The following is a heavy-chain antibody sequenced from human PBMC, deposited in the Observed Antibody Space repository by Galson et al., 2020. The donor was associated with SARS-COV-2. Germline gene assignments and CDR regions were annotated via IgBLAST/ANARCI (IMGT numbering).Heavy chain of an antibody. CDR1: GFTFSHYW. V-gene: IGHV3-7*01. J-gene: IGHJ6*02. CDR3: ARDSAAVAATGTYFDYGMDV. CDR2: IKHDGSEK. D-gene: IGHD1-1*01. Sequence: GGSLRLSCGASGFTFSHYWMSWVRQAPGKGLEWVANIKHDGSEKYYVDSIKGRFTISRDNDKNSLYLQMNSLRVGDTAVYYCARDSAAVAATGTYFDYGMDVWGQGTTVTVSS.